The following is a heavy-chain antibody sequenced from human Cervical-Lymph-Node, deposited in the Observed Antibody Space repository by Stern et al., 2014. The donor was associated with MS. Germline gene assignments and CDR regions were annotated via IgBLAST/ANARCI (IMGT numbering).Heavy chain of an antibody. CDR3: AKGFTVTGTGYGVDV. J-gene: IGHJ6*02. CDR1: EFTFSDYA. D-gene: IGHD6-19*01. V-gene: IGHV3-23*04. Sequence: EDQLVESGGGLVQPGGSLRLSCAVSEFTFSDYAMPWVRQAPGKGLEWVSSISGSGGNTFYADAVKGRFTISRDNSKNTLFLQMNSLRDEDTAVYHCAKGFTVTGTGYGVDVWGQGTTVIVSS. CDR2: ISGSGGNT.